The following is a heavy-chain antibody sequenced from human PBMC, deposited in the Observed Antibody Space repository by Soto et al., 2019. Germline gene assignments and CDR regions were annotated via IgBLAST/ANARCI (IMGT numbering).Heavy chain of an antibody. V-gene: IGHV1-69*06. CDR3: ARSQYYDFWSGLRSSGYYFDY. CDR1: GGTFSSYA. J-gene: IGHJ4*02. Sequence: SVKVSCKASGGTFSSYAISWVRQAPGQGLEWMGGIIPIFGTANYAQKFQGRVTITADKSTSTAYMELSSLRSEDTAVYYCARSQYYDFWSGLRSSGYYFDYWGQGTLVTVSS. CDR2: IIPIFGTA. D-gene: IGHD3-3*01.